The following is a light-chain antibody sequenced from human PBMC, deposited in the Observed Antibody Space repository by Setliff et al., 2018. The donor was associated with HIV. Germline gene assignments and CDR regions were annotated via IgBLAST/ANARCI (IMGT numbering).Light chain of an antibody. J-gene: IGLJ2*01. CDR1: SSDVGTYDY. CDR3: SSYTSSSTPVV. V-gene: IGLV2-14*01. Sequence: LTQPASVSGSPGQSITISCTGTSSDVGTYDYVSWYQQHPGKAPELMIFEVSNRPSGVSYRFSGSKSGNTASLTISGLQAEDEADYYCSSYTSSSTPVVFGGGTKVTVL. CDR2: EVS.